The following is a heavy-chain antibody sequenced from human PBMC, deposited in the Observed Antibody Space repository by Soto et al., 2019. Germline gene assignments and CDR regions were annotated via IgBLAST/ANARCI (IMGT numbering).Heavy chain of an antibody. J-gene: IGHJ4*02. CDR2: FDPEDGET. V-gene: IGHV1-24*01. CDR3: ATYAYYDSSGYSHFDY. CDR1: GYTLTELS. Sequence: ASVKVSCKVSGYTLTELSMHWVRQAPGKGLEWMGGFDPEDGETIYAQKFQGRVTMTEDTSTDTAYMELSSLRSEDTAVYCCATYAYYDSSGYSHFDYWGQGTLVTVLL. D-gene: IGHD3-22*01.